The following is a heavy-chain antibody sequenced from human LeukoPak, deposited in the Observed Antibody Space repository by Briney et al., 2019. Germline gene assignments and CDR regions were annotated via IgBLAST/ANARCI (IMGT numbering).Heavy chain of an antibody. CDR3: VKGGWVHILDH. CDR2: IKHDGSDP. V-gene: IGHV3-7*01. CDR1: GFSFSSYW. Sequence: PGGSLRLSCAASGFSFSSYWMIWLRQTPGKGLDGVANIKHDGSDPYYADSVSGPLTVSSNNAKNSLYLQMNSLRAVDTAAYYGVKGGWVHILDHWGQGALVTVSP. J-gene: IGHJ4*02. D-gene: IGHD2-21*01.